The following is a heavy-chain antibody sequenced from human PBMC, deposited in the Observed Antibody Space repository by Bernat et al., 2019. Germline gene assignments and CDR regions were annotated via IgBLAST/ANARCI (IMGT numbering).Heavy chain of an antibody. J-gene: IGHJ4*02. D-gene: IGHD1-26*01. CDR2: IYYTGST. V-gene: IGHV4-39*01. CDR3: ARQIVGAHDF. Sequence: QLQLQESGPGLVRPSETLSLTCSVSGNSISSGSHYWGWFRQPPGKGLEYIGTIYYTGSTYYNPSLRSRVTISMDTSKNHFSLKLSSVTAADTAVYYCARQIVGAHDFWGKGTLVTVSS. CDR1: GNSISSGSHY.